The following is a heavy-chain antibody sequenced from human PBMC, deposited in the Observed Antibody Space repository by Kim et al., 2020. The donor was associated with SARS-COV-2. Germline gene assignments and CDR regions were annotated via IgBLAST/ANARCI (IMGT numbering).Heavy chain of an antibody. J-gene: IGHJ6*02. CDR3: ARDRGYSHYYYYCMDV. D-gene: IGHD3-22*01. CDR2: ISSSSSTI. Sequence: GGSLRLSCAASGFTFSSYSMNWVRQAPGKGLEWVSYISSSSSTIYYADSVKGRFTISRDNAKNSLYLQMNSLRDEDTAVYYCARDRGYSHYYYYCMDVWGQGTTVTVSS. CDR1: GFTFSSYS. V-gene: IGHV3-48*02.